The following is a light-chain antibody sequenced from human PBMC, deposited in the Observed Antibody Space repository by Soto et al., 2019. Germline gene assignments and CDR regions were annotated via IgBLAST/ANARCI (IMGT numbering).Light chain of an antibody. Sequence: DIQMTQSPFSLSASVGDRVTITCQASQDINNYLNWYQQKPGKAPKLLIYDASNLETGVPSRFSGSRSGTDFTVTISSLQPEDIATYYCQQYANLPTFGQGTRLEIK. J-gene: IGKJ5*01. V-gene: IGKV1-33*01. CDR2: DAS. CDR3: QQYANLPT. CDR1: QDINNY.